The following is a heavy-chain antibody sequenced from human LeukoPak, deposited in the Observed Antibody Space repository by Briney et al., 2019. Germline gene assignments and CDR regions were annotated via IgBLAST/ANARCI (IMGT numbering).Heavy chain of an antibody. V-gene: IGHV3-48*01. CDR2: ISSSSSTI. Sequence: PGGSLRLSCAASGFTLSSYSMNWVRQAPGKGLEWVSYISSSSSTIYYADSVKGRFTISRDNAKNSLYLQMNSLRAEDTAVYYYARGGYSYGFRTFDYWGQGTLVTVSS. CDR3: ARGGYSYGFRTFDY. J-gene: IGHJ4*02. CDR1: GFTLSSYS. D-gene: IGHD5-18*01.